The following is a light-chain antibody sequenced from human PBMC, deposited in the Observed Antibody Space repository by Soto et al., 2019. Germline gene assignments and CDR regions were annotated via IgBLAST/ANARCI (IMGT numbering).Light chain of an antibody. CDR2: EVN. J-gene: IGLJ3*02. V-gene: IGLV2-8*01. CDR1: SSDVGGYNY. CDR3: CSYAGSYILV. Sequence: QSALTQSPSASGSPGQSVTISCTGTSSDVGGYNYVSWYQHHPGKAPKLMIYEVNKRPSGVPDRFSGSKSGNTASLTISGLQAEDQADYYCCSYAGSYILVFGGGTKVTVL.